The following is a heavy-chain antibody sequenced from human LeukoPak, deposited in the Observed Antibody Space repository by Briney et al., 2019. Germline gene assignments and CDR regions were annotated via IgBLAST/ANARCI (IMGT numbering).Heavy chain of an antibody. D-gene: IGHD3-10*01. V-gene: IGHV4-59*01. J-gene: IGHJ4*02. CDR3: ARSHGSGSYYNLNDY. CDR2: IYYSGST. CDR1: GGSISNYY. Sequence: SETLSLTCTVSGGSISNYYWSWIRQPPGKGLEWIGYIYYSGSTNYNPSLRSRVTISVDTSKNQFSLKLNSVTATDTAVYYCARSHGSGSYYNLNDYWGQGTLVTVSS.